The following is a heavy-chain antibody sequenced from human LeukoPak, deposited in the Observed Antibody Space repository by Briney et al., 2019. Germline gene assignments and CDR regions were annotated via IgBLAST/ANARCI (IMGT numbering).Heavy chain of an antibody. D-gene: IGHD5-12*01. CDR2: ISSSSSYI. CDR1: GFTFTTYW. Sequence: PGGSLRLSCAASGFTFTTYWMTWVRQAPGKGLEWVSSISSSSSYIYYADSVKGRFTISRDNAKNSLYLQMNSLRAEDTAVYYCARDNSGYDFILSYWGQGTLVTVSS. V-gene: IGHV3-21*01. J-gene: IGHJ4*02. CDR3: ARDNSGYDFILSY.